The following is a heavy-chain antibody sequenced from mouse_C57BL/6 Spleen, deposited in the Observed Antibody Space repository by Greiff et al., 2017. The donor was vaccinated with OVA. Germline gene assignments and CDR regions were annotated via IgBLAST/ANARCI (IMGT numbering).Heavy chain of an antibody. CDR1: GYTFTSYW. Sequence: EVQRVESGTVLARPGASVKMSCKTSGYTFTSYWMHWVKQRPGQGLEWIGAIYPGNSDTSYNQKFKGQAKLTAVTSASTAYMELSSLTNEDSAVYYCTNLHLFADWGQGTLVTVSA. J-gene: IGHJ3*01. CDR2: IYPGNSDT. CDR3: TNLHLFAD. V-gene: IGHV1-5*01.